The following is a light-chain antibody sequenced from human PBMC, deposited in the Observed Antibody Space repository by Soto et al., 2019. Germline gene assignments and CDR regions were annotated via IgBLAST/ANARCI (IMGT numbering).Light chain of an antibody. CDR2: KAS. Sequence: DIPMTQSPSTLSASVGDRVTITCRASQSISSWLAWYQQKPGKVPKLLSYKASSLESGVPSRFSSSGSGTEFTLIISNLQPDDFATYYCQQYYSYWTFGQGTKVDIK. CDR1: QSISSW. V-gene: IGKV1-5*03. CDR3: QQYYSYWT. J-gene: IGKJ1*01.